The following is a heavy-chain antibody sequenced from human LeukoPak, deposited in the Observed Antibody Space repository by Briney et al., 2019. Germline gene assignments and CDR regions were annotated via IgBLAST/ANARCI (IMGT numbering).Heavy chain of an antibody. CDR3: ARNGRFDNWFDP. D-gene: IGHD1-26*01. Sequence: ASVKVSCKASDYTFTDYYIHWVRQAPGQGRKRMGWINPNSGATNYAQKFQGRVTMTTDTSISTAYLDLGRLRTDDTAVYYCARNGRFDNWFDPWGPGTLVAVSS. J-gene: IGHJ5*02. CDR1: DYTFTDYY. CDR2: INPNSGAT. V-gene: IGHV1-2*02.